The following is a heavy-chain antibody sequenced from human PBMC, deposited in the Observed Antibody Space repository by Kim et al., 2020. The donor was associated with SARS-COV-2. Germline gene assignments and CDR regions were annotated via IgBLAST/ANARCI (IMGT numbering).Heavy chain of an antibody. CDR2: IYYTGTT. V-gene: IGHV4-30-2*01. Sequence: SETLSLTCAVPGGSISNNAYSWNWIRQPPGKGLQWIGYIYYTGTTFYNSSLESRVTISLDKSKNQFSLKLASVTATDTAVYYCARGVESTAAFDYWGQG. CDR3: ARGVESTAAFDY. D-gene: IGHD4-17*01. CDR1: GGSISNNAYS. J-gene: IGHJ4*02.